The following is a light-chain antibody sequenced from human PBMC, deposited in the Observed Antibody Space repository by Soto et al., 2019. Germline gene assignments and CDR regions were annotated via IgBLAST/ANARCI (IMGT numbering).Light chain of an antibody. CDR3: QQFGNSPLT. Sequence: IVLTQSPGTLSLSPGERATLSCRASQRVISSYLAWFQQRPGRAPRLLIYGASKRATDIPDRFTGSGSGTDFALTISRLEPEDFAVYYCQQFGNSPLTFGGGTKVEIK. CDR2: GAS. J-gene: IGKJ4*01. CDR1: QRVISSY. V-gene: IGKV3-20*01.